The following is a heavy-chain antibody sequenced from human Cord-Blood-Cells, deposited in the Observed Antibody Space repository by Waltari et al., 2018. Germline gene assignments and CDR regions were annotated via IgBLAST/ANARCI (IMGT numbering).Heavy chain of an antibody. CDR1: GGSISSYY. Sequence: QVQLQESGPGLVKPSETLSLTCTVSGGSISSYYWSWIRQPPGKGLEWIGYIYYSGGTNNNPSLKSRVTISVDTAKNQFSLKLSSVTAADTAVYYCARGGDYWFDPWGQGTLVTVSS. D-gene: IGHD4-17*01. CDR2: IYYSGGT. CDR3: ARGGDYWFDP. V-gene: IGHV4-59*08. J-gene: IGHJ5*02.